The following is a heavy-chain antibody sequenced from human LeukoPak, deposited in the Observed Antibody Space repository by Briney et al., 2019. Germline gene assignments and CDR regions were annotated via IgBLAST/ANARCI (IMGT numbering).Heavy chain of an antibody. D-gene: IGHD2-8*01. CDR2: IYYSGST. J-gene: IGHJ6*02. CDR1: GGSISSYY. Sequence: SETLSLTCTVSGGSISSYYWSWLRQPPGKGLEWLGHIYYSGSTNYNPSLKSRVTISVDTSKNQFSLKLSSVTAADTAVYYCARRVWGNASPYCTNGVCYKGGYYYGMDVWGQGTTVTVSS. V-gene: IGHV4-59*08. CDR3: ARRVWGNASPYCTNGVCYKGGYYYGMDV.